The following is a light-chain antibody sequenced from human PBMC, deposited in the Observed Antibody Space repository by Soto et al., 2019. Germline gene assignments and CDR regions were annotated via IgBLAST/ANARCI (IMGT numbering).Light chain of an antibody. CDR2: GAS. CDR1: QSVSSSY. Sequence: EIVLTQSPGTLSLSPGERATLSCRASQSVSSSYLAWYQQKPGQAPRLLIYGASSRATGIPDRFSGSGSGTDFTLTISRLEPEDVAVYDCQHYGSSWTFGQGTKGEIK. J-gene: IGKJ1*01. V-gene: IGKV3-20*01. CDR3: QHYGSSWT.